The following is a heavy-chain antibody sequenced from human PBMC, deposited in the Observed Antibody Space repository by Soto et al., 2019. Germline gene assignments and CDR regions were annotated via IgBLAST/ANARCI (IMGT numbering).Heavy chain of an antibody. CDR1: GGSFSGYY. J-gene: IGHJ4*02. CDR2: INHSGST. Sequence: QVQLQQWGAGLLKPSETLSLTCAVYGGSFSGYYWSWIRQPPGKGLEWIGEINHSGSTNYNPSLKRRVTISVDTSKNQCSLKLSSVTAADTAVYYCARWRYYDLWSGRRGYFDYWGQGTLVTVSS. V-gene: IGHV4-34*01. D-gene: IGHD3-3*01. CDR3: ARWRYYDLWSGRRGYFDY.